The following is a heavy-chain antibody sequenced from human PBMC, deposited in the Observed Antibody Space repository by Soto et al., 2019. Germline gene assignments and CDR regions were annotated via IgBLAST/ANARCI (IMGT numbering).Heavy chain of an antibody. D-gene: IGHD6-19*01. J-gene: IGHJ6*02. CDR3: NSGWYEYYGMDV. V-gene: IGHV3-30*03. CDR1: GFTFSSYG. CDR2: ISYDGSNK. Sequence: GSLRLSCAASGFTFSSYGMHWVRQAPGKGLEWVAVISYDGSNKYYADSVKGRFTISRDNSKNTLYLQMNSLRAEDTAVYYCNSGWYEYYGMDVWGQGTTVTVSS.